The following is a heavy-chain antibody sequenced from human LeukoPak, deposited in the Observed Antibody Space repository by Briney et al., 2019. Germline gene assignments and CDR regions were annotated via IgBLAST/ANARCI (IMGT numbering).Heavy chain of an antibody. CDR1: GGTFSSYA. D-gene: IGHD3-16*02. J-gene: IGHJ4*02. V-gene: IGHV1-69*05. CDR2: IIPIFGTA. Sequence: SVKVSCQASGGTFSSYAIRWVRQAPGQGLEWMRRIIPIFGTANYAQKFQGRVTITTDESTSTAYMELSSLRSEDTAVYYCARGYDYVWGSYRSILASRYKFDYWGQGTLVTVSS. CDR3: ARGYDYVWGSYRSILASRYKFDY.